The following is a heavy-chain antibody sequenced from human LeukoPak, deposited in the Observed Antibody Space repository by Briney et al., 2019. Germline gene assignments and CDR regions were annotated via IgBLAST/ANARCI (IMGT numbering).Heavy chain of an antibody. D-gene: IGHD2/OR15-2a*01. Sequence: GGSLRLSCAASGFTFSNYAMSWVRQAPGKGLEWVSTISDSGGSTNYADSVKGRFTISRDKSKNTLYLQMNSLRVEDTAVYYWAKVLSMSNSRWPHRFDYWGQGTLVTVSS. J-gene: IGHJ4*02. CDR3: AKVLSMSNSRWPHRFDY. CDR1: GFTFSNYA. V-gene: IGHV3-23*01. CDR2: ISDSGGST.